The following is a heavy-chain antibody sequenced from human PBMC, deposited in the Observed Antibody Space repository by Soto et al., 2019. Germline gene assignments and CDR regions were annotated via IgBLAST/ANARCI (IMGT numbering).Heavy chain of an antibody. V-gene: IGHV4-31*03. Sequence: QVQLQESGPGLVKPSQTLSLTCTVSGGSISSGGYYWSWIRQHPGKGLEWIGYIYYTGSTYYNPSLKSRVTISVDTSKNQFSLKPSSVTAADTAVYYCAREYMVRGVMGAFDIWGQGTMVTVSS. J-gene: IGHJ3*02. D-gene: IGHD3-10*01. CDR3: AREYMVRGVMGAFDI. CDR2: IYYTGST. CDR1: GGSISSGGYY.